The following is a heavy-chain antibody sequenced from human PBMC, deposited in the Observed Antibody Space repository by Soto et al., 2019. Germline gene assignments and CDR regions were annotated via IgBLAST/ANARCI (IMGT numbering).Heavy chain of an antibody. J-gene: IGHJ4*02. D-gene: IGHD3-22*01. CDR2: INPSGGST. CDR1: GYTFTSYY. V-gene: IGHV1-46*01. CDR3: ARDSSGYYSSRYFDY. Sequence: ASVKVSCKASGYTFTSYYMHWVRQAPGQGLEWMGIINPSGGSTSYAQKFQGRVTMTRDTSTSTVYMELSSLRSEDTAVYYCARDSSGYYSSRYFDYWGQGTLVTVSS.